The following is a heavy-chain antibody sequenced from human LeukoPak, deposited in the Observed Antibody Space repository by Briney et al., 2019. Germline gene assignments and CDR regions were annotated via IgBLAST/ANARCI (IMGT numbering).Heavy chain of an antibody. J-gene: IGHJ4*02. V-gene: IGHV4-39*01. CDR3: ARRDRYSSGQFDH. CDR2: IYYSGST. D-gene: IGHD5-18*01. Sequence: SETLSLTCTVSGGSISSYYWGWIRQPPGKGLEWIGSIYYSGSTDYNPSLKSQVTMSVDTSKSQFSLKVNSVTAADTAVYYCARRDRYSSGQFDHWGQGTLVTVSS. CDR1: GGSISSYY.